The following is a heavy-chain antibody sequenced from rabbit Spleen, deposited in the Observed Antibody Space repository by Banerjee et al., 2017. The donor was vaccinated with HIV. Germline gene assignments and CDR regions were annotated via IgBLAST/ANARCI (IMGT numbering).Heavy chain of an antibody. CDR1: GFSFSSSYW. V-gene: IGHV1S45*01. CDR3: ARGSATMTMVITGYYLDL. CDR2: IYGGSSGTT. D-gene: IGHD2-1*01. Sequence: QEQLEESGGDLVKPEGSLTLTCTASGFSFSSSYWICWVRQAPGKGLEWIACIYGGSSGTTYYASWARGRFTISKTSSTTVTLQMTSLTAADTATYFCARGSATMTMVITGYYLDLWGQGTLVTVS. J-gene: IGHJ3*01.